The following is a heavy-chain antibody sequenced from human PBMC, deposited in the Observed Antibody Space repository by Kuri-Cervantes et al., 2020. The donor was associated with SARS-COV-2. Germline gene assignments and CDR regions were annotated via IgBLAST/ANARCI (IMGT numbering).Heavy chain of an antibody. CDR1: GYTFTSYY. CDR3: ARADIVVVVAAGGAFDI. Sequence: ASVKVSCKASGYTFTSYYTHWVRQAPGQGLEWMGIINPSGGSTSYAQKFQGRVTMTRDTSTSTVYMELSSLRSEDTAVYYCARADIVVVVAAGGAFDIWGQGTMVTVSS. V-gene: IGHV1-46*01. D-gene: IGHD2-15*01. CDR2: INPSGGST. J-gene: IGHJ3*02.